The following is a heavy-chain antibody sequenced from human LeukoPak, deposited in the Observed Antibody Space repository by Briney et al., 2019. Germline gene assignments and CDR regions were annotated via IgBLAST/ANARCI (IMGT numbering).Heavy chain of an antibody. D-gene: IGHD3-22*01. CDR2: IYSGGST. Sequence: PGGSLRLSCAASGFTGSSNYMSWVRQAPGKGLEWVSVIYSGGSTYYADSVKGRFTISRDNSENTVYLEMNNLRPEDTALYYCAKDRPNYYETSGPLEGDALDTWGQGTLVIVSS. J-gene: IGHJ3*02. CDR3: AKDRPNYYETSGPLEGDALDT. CDR1: GFTGSSNY. V-gene: IGHV3-53*05.